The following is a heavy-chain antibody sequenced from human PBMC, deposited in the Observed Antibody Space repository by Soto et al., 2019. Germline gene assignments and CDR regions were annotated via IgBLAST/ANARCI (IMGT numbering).Heavy chain of an antibody. V-gene: IGHV4-39*01. CDR3: ARQCRGVTCHWFVP. J-gene: IGHJ5*02. CDR1: GGSISSSSYY. D-gene: IGHD2-15*01. CDR2: IYYSGST. Sequence: SETLSLTCNVSGGSISSSSYYWGWIRQPPGKGLEWIGSIYYSGSTYYNPSLKSRVTISVDTSKNQFSLTLTSVTAADTAVYYCARQCRGVTCHWFVPWGQGTLVTVSS.